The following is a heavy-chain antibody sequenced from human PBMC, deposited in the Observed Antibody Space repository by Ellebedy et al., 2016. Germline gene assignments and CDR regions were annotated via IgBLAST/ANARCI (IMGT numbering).Heavy chain of an antibody. CDR2: IYSDGSR. CDR1: GFTSTEHY. CDR3: ARDPPSINTGTWG. V-gene: IGHV3-66*01. J-gene: IGHJ4*02. Sequence: GGSLRPSXPASGFTSTEHYMRWVRQAPGKALQRVSLIYSDGSRHYADYVKGRFTISRDSSKNTLYLQMDSLRVDDTAVYYCARDPPSINTGTWGWSQGTLVTVSS. D-gene: IGHD7-27*01.